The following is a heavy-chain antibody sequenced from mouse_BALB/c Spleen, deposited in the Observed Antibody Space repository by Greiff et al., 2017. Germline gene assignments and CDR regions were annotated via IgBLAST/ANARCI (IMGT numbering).Heavy chain of an antibody. V-gene: IGHV5-6-5*01. D-gene: IGHD4-1*01. CDR2: ISSGGST. CDR1: GFTFSSYA. J-gene: IGHJ3*01. Sequence: EVKLVESGGGLVKPGGSLKLSCAASGFTFSSYAMSWVRQTPEKRLEWVASISSGGSTYYPDSVKGRFTISRDNARNILYLQMSSLRSEDTAMYYCARGELGAYWGQGTLVTVSA. CDR3: ARGELGAY.